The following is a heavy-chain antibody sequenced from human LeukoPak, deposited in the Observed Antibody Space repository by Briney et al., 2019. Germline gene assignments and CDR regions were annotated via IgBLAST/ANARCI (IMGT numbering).Heavy chain of an antibody. CDR2: ISAYNGNT. CDR3: AIVKYSSGWYKY. J-gene: IGHJ4*02. D-gene: IGHD6-19*01. Sequence: ASVKVSCKASGGTFSSYAISWVRQAPGQGLEWMGWISAYNGNTNYAQKLQGRVTMTTDTSTSTAYMELRSLRSDDTAVYYCAIVKYSSGWYKYWGQGTLVTVSS. CDR1: GGTFSSYA. V-gene: IGHV1-18*01.